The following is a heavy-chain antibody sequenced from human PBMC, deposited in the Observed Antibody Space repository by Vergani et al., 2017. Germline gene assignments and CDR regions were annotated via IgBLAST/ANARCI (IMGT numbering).Heavy chain of an antibody. CDR2: IYYDGSKK. J-gene: IGHJ6*03. Sequence: QVQLVESGGGVVQPGRSLRLSCTSSGFTFSTYAMHWVRQAPGKGREWVAIIYYDGSKKYYADSVKGRFTISRDNSRNTLVLLMSSLRAEDTAIYYCVREGSYCGSTTCRNPSYVYYYHMDVWGEGTTVTVSS. CDR3: VREGSYCGSTTCRNPSYVYYYHMDV. V-gene: IGHV3-33*01. D-gene: IGHD2-21*01. CDR1: GFTFSTYA.